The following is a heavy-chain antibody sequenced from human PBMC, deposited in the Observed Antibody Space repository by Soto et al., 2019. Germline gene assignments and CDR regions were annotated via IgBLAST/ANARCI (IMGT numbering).Heavy chain of an antibody. CDR3: ARDRNYCDPNFEYYHYGMDV. D-gene: IGHD4-17*01. CDR1: GYTFTSYY. CDR2: INPSGGST. J-gene: IGHJ6*02. Sequence: ASVKVSCKASGYTFTSYYMHWVRQAPGQGLEWMGIINPSGGSTSYAQKFQGRVTMTRDTSTSTVYMELSSLRSEDTAVYYCARDRNYCDPNFEYYHYGMDVWGQGTTVTGS. V-gene: IGHV1-46*01.